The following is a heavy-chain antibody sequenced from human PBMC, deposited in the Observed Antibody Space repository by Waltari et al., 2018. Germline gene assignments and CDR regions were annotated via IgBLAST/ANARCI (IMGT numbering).Heavy chain of an antibody. D-gene: IGHD6-13*01. CDR1: GGSINSYY. J-gene: IGHJ4*02. CDR2: ISTSGST. V-gene: IGHV4-4*07. Sequence: QVQLQESGPGLVKPSETLSLTCIISGGSINSYYWSWIRQPAGKGLEWIGRISTSGSTNYNPSLKRRVTMSVGTSKNQFSLNLTSVTAADTAVYYCAREYSSSRPLDYWGQGTLVTVSS. CDR3: AREYSSSRPLDY.